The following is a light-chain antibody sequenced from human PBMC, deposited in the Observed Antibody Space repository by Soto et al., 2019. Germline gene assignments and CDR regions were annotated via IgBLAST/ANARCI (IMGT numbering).Light chain of an antibody. V-gene: IGKV3-20*01. CDR3: QQSGGSVT. Sequence: EIVLTQSPGSLSLSPGERATLSCRASQSVSSTFFAWYQQRPDQAPRLLMYGASSSATGIPERFSGSGSGTDFTLTISRLEPEDFAVYYWQQSGGSVTFGQGTKVEIK. CDR2: GAS. J-gene: IGKJ1*01. CDR1: QSVSSTF.